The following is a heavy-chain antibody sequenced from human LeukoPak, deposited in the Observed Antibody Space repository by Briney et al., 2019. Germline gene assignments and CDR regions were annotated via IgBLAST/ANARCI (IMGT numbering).Heavy chain of an antibody. V-gene: IGHV1-46*01. Sequence: ASVKVSCKASGYTFTNYYMHWVRQAPGQGLEWMGMINPSGGSTTYAQKFQGRVTMTRDTSISTAYMEMSRLRSDDTAMYYCARGDRLVYYYYMDVWGKGTTVTISS. J-gene: IGHJ6*03. D-gene: IGHD6-19*01. CDR3: ARGDRLVYYYYMDV. CDR1: GYTFTNYY. CDR2: INPSGGST.